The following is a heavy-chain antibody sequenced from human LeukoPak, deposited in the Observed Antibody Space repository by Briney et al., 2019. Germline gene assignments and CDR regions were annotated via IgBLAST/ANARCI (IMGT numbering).Heavy chain of an antibody. CDR2: IIPIFGTA. CDR3: ARDGAAAGNYYYYGMDV. D-gene: IGHD6-13*01. J-gene: IGHJ6*02. V-gene: IGHV1-69*13. Sequence: ASVKVSCKASGGTFSSYAISWVRQATGQGLEWMGGIIPIFGTANYAQKFQGRVTITADESTSTAYMELSSLRSEDTAVYYCARDGAAAGNYYYYGMDVWGQGTTVTVSS. CDR1: GGTFSSYA.